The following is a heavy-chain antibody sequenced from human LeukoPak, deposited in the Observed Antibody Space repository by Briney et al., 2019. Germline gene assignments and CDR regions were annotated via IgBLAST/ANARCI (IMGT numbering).Heavy chain of an antibody. J-gene: IGHJ4*02. Sequence: GGSLRLSCAASGFTFSSYAMSWVRQVPGKGLEWVSGISGLGDNTYYVDSVKGRFTISRDNAKNTQYLQIDSLRVEDTAVYYCARSLRSPRYCIDDTCYFDYWGQGTLVTVSS. V-gene: IGHV3-23*01. D-gene: IGHD2-15*01. CDR1: GFTFSSYA. CDR2: ISGLGDNT. CDR3: ARSLRSPRYCIDDTCYFDY.